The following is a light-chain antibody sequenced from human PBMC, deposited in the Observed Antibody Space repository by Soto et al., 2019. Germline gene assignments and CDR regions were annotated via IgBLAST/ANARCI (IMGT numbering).Light chain of an antibody. CDR1: SSKIGAGYD. V-gene: IGLV1-40*01. CDR2: ANS. J-gene: IGLJ2*01. Sequence: QSVLTQPPSVSGAPGQRVIISCTGSSSKIGAGYDVHWYQQLPGTAPKLLIYANSNRPSGVPDRFSGSKSGTSASLAITGLQAEDEADYYCQSYDSSLSAVVFGGGTKLTVL. CDR3: QSYDSSLSAVV.